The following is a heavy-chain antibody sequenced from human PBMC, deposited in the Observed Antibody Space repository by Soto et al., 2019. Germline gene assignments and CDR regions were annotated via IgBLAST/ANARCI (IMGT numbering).Heavy chain of an antibody. CDR3: ARDDDPADWHFDL. J-gene: IGHJ2*01. CDR2: IIPILGIA. V-gene: IGHV1-69*08. Sequence: QVQLVQSGAEVKKPGSSVKVSRKASGGTFSSYTISWVRQAPGQGLEWMGRIIPILGIANYAQKFQGRVTITADKSTSTAYMELSSLTSEDTAVSYCARDDDPADWHFDLWGRGTLVTVSS. CDR1: GGTFSSYT.